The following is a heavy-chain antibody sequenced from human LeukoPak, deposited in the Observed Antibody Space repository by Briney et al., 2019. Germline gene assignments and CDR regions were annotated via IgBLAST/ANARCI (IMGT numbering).Heavy chain of an antibody. CDR1: GFTFRSYN. Sequence: GGSLRLLHAASGFTFRSYNMNWVGQAAAKGRDWVASIRDSSKKKYHSHSVKGRFNVSRNNGKQLLYLQMSRLRARDTAVYYCAIEGQSISVWCSGGTCYDLDYWGHGTLVTVSS. J-gene: IGHJ4*01. CDR2: IRDSSKKK. CDR3: AIEGQSISVWCSGGTCYDLDY. V-gene: IGHV3-21*01. D-gene: IGHD2-15*01.